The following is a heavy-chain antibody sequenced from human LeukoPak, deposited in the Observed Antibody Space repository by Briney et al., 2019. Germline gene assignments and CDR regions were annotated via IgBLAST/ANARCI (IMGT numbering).Heavy chain of an antibody. CDR1: GFTFSSYA. D-gene: IGHD6-19*01. V-gene: IGHV3-64*01. CDR3: TRDPLGVAGPSRYPL. J-gene: IGHJ4*02. CDR2: ISSNGGST. Sequence: GGSLRLSCAASGFTFSSYAMHWVRQAPGKGLEYVSAISSNGGSTYYANSVKGRFTISRDNSKNTLYLQMGSLRAEDTAVYYCTRDPLGVAGPSRYPLWGRGTLVTVAS.